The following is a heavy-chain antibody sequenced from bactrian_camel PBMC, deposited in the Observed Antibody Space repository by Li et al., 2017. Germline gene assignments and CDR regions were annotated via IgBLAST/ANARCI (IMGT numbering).Heavy chain of an antibody. Sequence: VQLVESGGGSVQAGGSLRLSCAASGATAGAYCTGWFRQAPGKEREGVAEVWGSTSYADSVRGRFTISRDNAKNILYLQMNNLKPEDTGMYYCAAGEPRGGSCLLEWSDSWGQGTQVTVS. CDR3: AAGEPRGGSCLLEWSDS. J-gene: IGHJ4*01. D-gene: IGHD7*01. CDR2: VWGST. CDR1: GATAGAYC. V-gene: IGHV3S55*01.